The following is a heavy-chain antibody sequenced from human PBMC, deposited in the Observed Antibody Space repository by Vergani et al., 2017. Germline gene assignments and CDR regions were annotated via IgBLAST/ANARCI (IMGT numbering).Heavy chain of an antibody. V-gene: IGHV3-23*01. Sequence: EVQLLESGGGLVQPGGSLRLSCAASGFTFSSYAMSWVRQAPGKGLEWVSAISGSGGSTYYADSVKGRFTISRDNSKNTLYLKMNSLRAKDTAVYYCAKSRTSCSGGSCYPDYFDYWGQGTLVTVSS. D-gene: IGHD2-15*01. CDR2: ISGSGGST. CDR1: GFTFSSYA. CDR3: AKSRTSCSGGSCYPDYFDY. J-gene: IGHJ4*02.